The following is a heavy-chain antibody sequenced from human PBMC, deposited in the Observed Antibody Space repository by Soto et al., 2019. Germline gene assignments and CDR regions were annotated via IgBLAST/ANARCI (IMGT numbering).Heavy chain of an antibody. V-gene: IGHV3-64D*06. J-gene: IGHJ4*02. CDR3: VKSRGGNNFDFFD. D-gene: IGHD5-12*01. CDR1: GFTSSSYA. CDR2: IRGNGDPP. Sequence: GGSLRLSCSASGFTSSSYAMHWVRQAPGKGLEYVSGIRGNGDPPFYADSVKGRFTISRDNSKNTLYLQMSSLSADDTAVYYCVKSRGGNNFDFFDWGQGALVTVSS.